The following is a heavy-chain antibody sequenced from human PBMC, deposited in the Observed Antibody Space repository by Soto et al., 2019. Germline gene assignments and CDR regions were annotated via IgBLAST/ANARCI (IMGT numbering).Heavy chain of an antibody. V-gene: IGHV1-3*01. J-gene: IGHJ4*02. D-gene: IGHD3-10*01. Sequence: QVRLIQSGPEMMQPGASVRVSCTASGFTALSYAFHWVRQAPGQGPEWLGWLNGGVDGTSYSQRLPGRVTISRDTSTNTVYLEVKSLTSEDTAVYYCAREVKGVTSFDYWGQGTLVTVSS. CDR2: LNGGVDGT. CDR3: AREVKGVTSFDY. CDR1: GFTALSYA.